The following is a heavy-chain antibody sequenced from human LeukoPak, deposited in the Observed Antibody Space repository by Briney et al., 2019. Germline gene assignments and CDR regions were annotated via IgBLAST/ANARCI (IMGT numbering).Heavy chain of an antibody. D-gene: IGHD6-13*01. V-gene: IGHV3-48*04. CDR2: ISSSGSTI. J-gene: IGHJ3*02. CDR1: GFTFSSYW. Sequence: GGSLRLSCAASGFTFSSYWMSWVRQAPGKGLEWVSYISSSGSTIYYADSVKGRFTISRDNAKNSLYLQMNSLRAEDTAVYYCARVDQYSSSWYVDALDIWGQGTMVTVSS. CDR3: ARVDQYSSSWYVDALDI.